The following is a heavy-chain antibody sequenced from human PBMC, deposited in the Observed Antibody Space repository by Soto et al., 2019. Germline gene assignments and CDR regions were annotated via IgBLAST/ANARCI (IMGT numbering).Heavy chain of an antibody. D-gene: IGHD1-1*01. CDR3: ARHRTWKVDS. J-gene: IGHJ4*02. CDR2: AYYSEST. CDR1: GASIRSSTYQ. V-gene: IGHV4-39*01. Sequence: SETLSLTCTVSGASIRSSTYQWGWIRQPPGRGLEWIGSAYYSESTYYNPSLKSRVTISVDTSKNQFSLKVSSVTAADTAVYYCARHRTWKVDSWGQGPLVTVPS.